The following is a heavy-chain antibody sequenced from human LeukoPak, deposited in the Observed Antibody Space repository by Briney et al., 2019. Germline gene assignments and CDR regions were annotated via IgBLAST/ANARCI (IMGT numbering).Heavy chain of an antibody. CDR2: IYYSGST. Sequence: SETLSLTCTVSGGSISSYYWSWIRQPPGKGLEWIGYIYYSGSTNYNPSLKSRVTISVDTSKNQFSLKLSSVTAADTAVYYCARFTVVTSDNWFDPWGQGTLVTVSS. D-gene: IGHD4-23*01. J-gene: IGHJ5*02. CDR1: GGSISSYY. V-gene: IGHV4-59*01. CDR3: ARFTVVTSDNWFDP.